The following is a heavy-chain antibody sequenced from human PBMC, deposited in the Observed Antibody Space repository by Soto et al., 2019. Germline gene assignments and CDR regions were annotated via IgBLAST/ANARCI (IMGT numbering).Heavy chain of an antibody. CDR2: IYYSGST. J-gene: IGHJ6*03. D-gene: IGHD4-4*01. CDR3: ARGGYSNYHYYYYYYMDV. V-gene: IGHV4-59*01. Sequence: PSETLSLTCTVSGCSISSYYWSWIRQPPGKGLEWIGYIYYSGSTNYNPSLKSRVTISVDTSKNQFSLKLSSVTAADTAVYYCARGGYSNYHYYYYYYMDVWGKGTTVTVSS. CDR1: GCSISSYY.